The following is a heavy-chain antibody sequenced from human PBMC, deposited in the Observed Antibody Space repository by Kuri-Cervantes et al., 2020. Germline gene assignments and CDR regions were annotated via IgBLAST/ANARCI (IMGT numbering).Heavy chain of an antibody. Sequence: ASVKVSCKASGYTFTSYYMHWVRQAPGQGLEWMGWMNPNSGNTGYAQKFQGRVTMTRNTSISTAYMELSSLRAEDTAVYYCARDPTHSSGWGLSLYYYYYGMDVWGQGTTVTVSS. V-gene: IGHV1-8*02. J-gene: IGHJ6*02. CDR3: ARDPTHSSGWGLSLYYYYYGMDV. D-gene: IGHD6-19*01. CDR2: MNPNSGNT. CDR1: GYTFTSYY.